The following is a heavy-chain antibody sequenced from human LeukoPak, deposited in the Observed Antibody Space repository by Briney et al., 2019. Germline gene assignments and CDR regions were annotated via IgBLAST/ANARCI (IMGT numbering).Heavy chain of an antibody. CDR3: ARDPIDSSGWWGFDY. Sequence: ASVKVSCKASGYTFTSYGISWVRQAPGQGLEWMGWTSAYNGNTNYAQKLQGRVTMTTDTSTSTAYMELRSLRSDDTAVYYCARDPIDSSGWWGFDYWGQGTLVTVSS. D-gene: IGHD6-19*01. CDR1: GYTFTSYG. V-gene: IGHV1-18*01. J-gene: IGHJ4*02. CDR2: TSAYNGNT.